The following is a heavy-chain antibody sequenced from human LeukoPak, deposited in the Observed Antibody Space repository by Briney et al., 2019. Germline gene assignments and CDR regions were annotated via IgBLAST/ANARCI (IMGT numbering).Heavy chain of an antibody. D-gene: IGHD7-27*01. J-gene: IGHJ5*02. CDR2: IHYSGST. Sequence: SETLSLTCTVSGGSITTTTYHWGWIRQSPGKGLEWIGSIHYSGSTNYNPSLKSRVTISVDKSKNQFSLKLSSVTAADTAVYYCAGLNWGHIPWGQGTLVTVSS. V-gene: IGHV4-39*07. CDR1: GGSITTTTYH. CDR3: AGLNWGHIP.